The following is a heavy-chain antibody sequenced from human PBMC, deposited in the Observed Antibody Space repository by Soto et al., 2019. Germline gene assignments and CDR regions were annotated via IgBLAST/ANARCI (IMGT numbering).Heavy chain of an antibody. D-gene: IGHD1-26*01. CDR1: GYTFTSHG. CDR3: SRSRGGGYDGGLCYY. V-gene: IGHV1-18*04. J-gene: IGHJ4*02. Sequence: QVQLVQSGAEVKKPGASVKVSCKASGYTFTSHGISWVRQAPGQGLEWMGWISAYNGNTNYSQKLQGRVTMTADTSTSTAYMELRSLRSDDTAVYYCSRSRGGGYDGGLCYYWGQGTLVTFSS. CDR2: ISAYNGNT.